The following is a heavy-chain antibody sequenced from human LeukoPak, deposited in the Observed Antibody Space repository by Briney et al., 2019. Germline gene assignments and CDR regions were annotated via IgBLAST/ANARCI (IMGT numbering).Heavy chain of an antibody. CDR3: ATVSRTCSSTSCYMVY. Sequence: GRSLRLSCAASGWTFSSYAMRWVRQAPGKGLEWVAVISYDGSNKYYADSVKGRFTISRDNSKNTLYLQMNSLRAEDTAVYYCATVSRTCSSTSCYMVYWGQGTLVTVSS. J-gene: IGHJ4*02. CDR2: ISYDGSNK. CDR1: GWTFSSYA. V-gene: IGHV3-30-3*01. D-gene: IGHD2-2*02.